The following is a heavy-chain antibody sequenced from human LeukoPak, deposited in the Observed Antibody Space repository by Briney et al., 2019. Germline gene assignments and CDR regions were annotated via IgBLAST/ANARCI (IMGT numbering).Heavy chain of an antibody. J-gene: IGHJ4*02. CDR1: GFTFSSYA. Sequence: GGSLRLSCAASGFTFSSYAMSWVRQAPGKGLEWVSAISGSGDSTNYADSVKGRFTISRDNSKNTLYLQMNSLRAEDTAVYYCAKRPSYYYDSSGYYYFDYWGQGTLVTVSS. CDR3: AKRPSYYYDSSGYYYFDY. V-gene: IGHV3-23*01. CDR2: ISGSGDST. D-gene: IGHD3-22*01.